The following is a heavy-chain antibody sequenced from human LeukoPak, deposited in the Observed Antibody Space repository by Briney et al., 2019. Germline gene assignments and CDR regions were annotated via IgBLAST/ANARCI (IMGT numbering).Heavy chain of an antibody. Sequence: PSETLSLTCAVYGGSFSGYYWSWIRQPPGKGLEWIGEINHSGSTNYNPSLKSRVTISVDTSKNQFSLKLSSVTAADTAVYYCARVYSIAARPTYYYYMDVWGKGTTVTVSS. CDR1: GGSFSGYY. J-gene: IGHJ6*03. CDR2: INHSGST. D-gene: IGHD6-6*01. V-gene: IGHV4-34*01. CDR3: ARVYSIAARPTYYYYMDV.